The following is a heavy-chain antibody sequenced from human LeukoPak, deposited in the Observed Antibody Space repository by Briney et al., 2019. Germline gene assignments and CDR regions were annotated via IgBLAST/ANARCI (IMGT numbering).Heavy chain of an antibody. V-gene: IGHV3-53*01. D-gene: IGHD3-10*01. CDR2: IYSGGTT. J-gene: IGHJ4*02. Sequence: GGSLRLSCAASGFTVSSNHMSWVRQAPGKGLEWVSVIYSGGTTYYADSVRGRFTISRDNSKNTLYLQMNSLRAEDTAVYYCARDAYYGSAYWGQGTLVAVSS. CDR3: ARDAYYGSAY. CDR1: GFTVSSNH.